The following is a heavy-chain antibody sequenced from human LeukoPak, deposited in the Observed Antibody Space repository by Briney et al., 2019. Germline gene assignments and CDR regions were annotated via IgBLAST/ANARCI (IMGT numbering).Heavy chain of an antibody. CDR2: ISYDGSNK. V-gene: IGHV3-30*04. Sequence: GGSLRLSCAASGFTFSSYAMHWVRQAPGKGLEWVAVISYDGSNKYYADSVKDRFTISRDNSKNTLYPQMNSLRVEDTAVYYCAKGPKLGDGFHCDSWGQGTLVTVSS. D-gene: IGHD5-24*01. J-gene: IGHJ4*02. CDR1: GFTFSSYA. CDR3: AKGPKLGDGFHCDS.